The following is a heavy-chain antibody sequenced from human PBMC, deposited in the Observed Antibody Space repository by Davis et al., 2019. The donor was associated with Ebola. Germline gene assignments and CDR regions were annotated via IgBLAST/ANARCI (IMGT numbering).Heavy chain of an antibody. V-gene: IGHV3-49*04. CDR1: GFTFGDYA. CDR2: IRSKAYGGTT. CDR3: TREDGYSSGRFDY. J-gene: IGHJ4*02. D-gene: IGHD6-19*01. Sequence: GESLKIPCTASGFTFGDYAMSWVRQAPGKGLEWVGFIRSKAYGGTTEYAASVKGRFTISRDDSKSIAYLQMNSLKTEDTAVYYCTREDGYSSGRFDYWGQGTLVTVSS.